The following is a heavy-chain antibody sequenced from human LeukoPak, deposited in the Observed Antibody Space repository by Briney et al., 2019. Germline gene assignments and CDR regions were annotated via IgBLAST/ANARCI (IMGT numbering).Heavy chain of an antibody. CDR1: GFTFSSYA. Sequence: GGSLRLSCAASGFTFSSYAMSWVRQAPGKGLEWVSAISGNGGNSYYADSVKGRFTISRDNSKSTLYLQLNSLRAEDTAVYYCAKTGDYFDSSDYYRPDAFDIWGQGTMVAVSS. D-gene: IGHD3-22*01. CDR3: AKTGDYFDSSDYYRPDAFDI. CDR2: ISGNGGNS. J-gene: IGHJ3*02. V-gene: IGHV3-23*01.